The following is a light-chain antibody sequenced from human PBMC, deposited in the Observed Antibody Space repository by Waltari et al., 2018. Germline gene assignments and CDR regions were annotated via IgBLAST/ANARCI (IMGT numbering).Light chain of an antibody. CDR3: QQTYSPPPYT. V-gene: IGKV1-39*01. Sequence: DIQMTQSPSSLSAFVGDRVTITCRARQSIRNLLSWYQQKSGKAPELLIFGASTLQDGAPSRFRGSGSGTDFTLTISGLQPEDFGTYYCQQTYSPPPYTFGQGTKLEIK. CDR1: QSIRNL. J-gene: IGKJ2*01. CDR2: GAS.